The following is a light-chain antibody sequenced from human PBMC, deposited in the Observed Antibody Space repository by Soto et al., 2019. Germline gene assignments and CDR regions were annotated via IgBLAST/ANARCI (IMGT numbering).Light chain of an antibody. Sequence: QSALTQPPSASGAPGQSVTISCTGTSSDVVNYNYVSWYQKHPGKAPKLMIYDVNKRPSGVPDRFSGSKSGNTASLTVSGLQADDEAEYYCSSYAGGNNLLFGGGTKLTVL. CDR3: SSYAGGNNLL. CDR1: SSDVVNYNY. CDR2: DVN. J-gene: IGLJ2*01. V-gene: IGLV2-8*01.